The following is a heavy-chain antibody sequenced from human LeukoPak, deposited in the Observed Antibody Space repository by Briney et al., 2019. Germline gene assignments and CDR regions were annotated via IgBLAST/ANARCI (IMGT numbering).Heavy chain of an antibody. CDR3: ARDPSGLAVRGWFGP. CDR2: IWYDGSYT. Sequence: GGSLRLSCTTSGFNFSDYGMHWVRQSPGKGLEWVAVIWYDGSYTHYSNAVKGRFTISRDISKNTLYLQMNSLRVEDTALYHCARDPSGLAVRGWFGPWGPGTLVTVSS. J-gene: IGHJ5*02. D-gene: IGHD3-10*01. V-gene: IGHV3-33*01. CDR1: GFNFSDYG.